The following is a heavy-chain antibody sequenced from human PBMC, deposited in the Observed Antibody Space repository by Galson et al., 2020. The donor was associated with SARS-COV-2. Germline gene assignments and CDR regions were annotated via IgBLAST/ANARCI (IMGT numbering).Heavy chain of an antibody. V-gene: IGHV4-30-2*01. CDR1: GPSISSGSYS. CDR3: ARLHYGEYAPEAFDI. Sequence: SQTLSLTCAVPGPSISSGSYSWNWIRQPPGKGLEWLGYISHSGGTYYNPSLKSRVTISGDRSKNQFSLRLSSVTAADTAVYYCARLHYGEYAPEAFDIWGPGTRVTVAS. D-gene: IGHD4-17*01. CDR2: ISHSGGT. J-gene: IGHJ3*02.